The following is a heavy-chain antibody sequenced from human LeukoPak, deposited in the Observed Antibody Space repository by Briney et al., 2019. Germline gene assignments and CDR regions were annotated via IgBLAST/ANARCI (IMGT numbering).Heavy chain of an antibody. Sequence: PSETLSLNCTVSGGSISSGDYYWSWIRQPPGKGLEWIGYIYYSGSTYYNPSLKSRVTISVDTSKNQFSLKLSSVTAADTAVYYCASVGIAARLDYWGQGTLVTVSS. J-gene: IGHJ4*02. CDR2: IYYSGST. CDR3: ASVGIAARLDY. D-gene: IGHD6-6*01. V-gene: IGHV4-30-4*08. CDR1: GGSISSGDYY.